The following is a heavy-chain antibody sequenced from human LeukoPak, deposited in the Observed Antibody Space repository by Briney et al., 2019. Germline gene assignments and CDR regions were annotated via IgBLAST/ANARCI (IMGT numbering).Heavy chain of an antibody. J-gene: IGHJ4*02. CDR3: AREPVAQRYFDWSPFDY. CDR2: ISAGGDLT. Sequence: PGGSLRLSCAASRFSFSAYPMGWVRRAPGRGLEWVSGISAGGDLTFHADPVKGRFTISRDNSKNTLYLQMNSLRAEDTAVYYCAREPVAQRYFDWSPFDYWGQGTLVTVSS. V-gene: IGHV3-23*01. D-gene: IGHD3-9*01. CDR1: RFSFSAYP.